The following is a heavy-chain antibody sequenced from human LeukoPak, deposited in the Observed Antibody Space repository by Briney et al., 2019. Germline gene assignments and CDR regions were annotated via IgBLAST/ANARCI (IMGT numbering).Heavy chain of an antibody. CDR2: INPNSGGT. D-gene: IGHD2-2*01. V-gene: IGHV1-2*02. J-gene: IGHJ4*02. CDR3: ARPNTCSSTSCYEFAK. CDR1: GYTFTGYY. Sequence: ASVKVSCKASGYTFTGYYMRWVRQAPGQGLEWMGWINPNSGGTNYAQKFQGRVTMTRDTSISTAYMELSRLRSDDTAVYYCARPNTCSSTSCYEFAKWGQGTLVTVSS.